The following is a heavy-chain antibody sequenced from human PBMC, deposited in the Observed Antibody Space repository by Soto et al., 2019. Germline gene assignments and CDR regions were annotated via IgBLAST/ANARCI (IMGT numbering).Heavy chain of an antibody. CDR1: GFTFSSYG. V-gene: IGHV3-33*01. Sequence: QVQLVESGGGVVQPGRSLRLSCAASGFTFSSYGMHWVRQAPGKGLEWVAVIWYDGSNKYYADSVKGRFTISRDNSKNSLYLQMNSLRAEDTAVYYCASLGGSGSYSLLDYWGQGTLVTVSS. CDR3: ASLGGSGSYSLLDY. D-gene: IGHD3-10*01. CDR2: IWYDGSNK. J-gene: IGHJ4*02.